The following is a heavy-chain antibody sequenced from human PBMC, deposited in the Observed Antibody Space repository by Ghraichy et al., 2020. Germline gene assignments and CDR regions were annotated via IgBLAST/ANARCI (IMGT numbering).Heavy chain of an antibody. Sequence: LSLTCEASGLTFSGHSVNWVRQAPGEGLQWVSFTSSSGTTYYGDSVKGRSTISRDNAKNSLTLQMNNLRAEDTAVYYCARGTQDTSKYTYWGQGVLVTVSS. V-gene: IGHV3-48*01. J-gene: IGHJ4*02. CDR1: GLTFSGHS. CDR2: TSSSGTT. D-gene: IGHD4-11*01. CDR3: ARGTQDTSKYTY.